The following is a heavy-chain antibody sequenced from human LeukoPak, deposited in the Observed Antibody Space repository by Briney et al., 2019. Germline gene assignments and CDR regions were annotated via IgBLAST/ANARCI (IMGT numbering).Heavy chain of an antibody. CDR3: ARCFGNNWFGRYDYYMDV. Sequence: PSETLSLTCSVSGGSISSGSYYWSWIRQPAGKGLEWIGRVHTSGSTNYNPSLKSRVTISVDTSKSQLSLKLSSVIAADTAVYYCARCFGNNWFGRYDYYMDVWGKGTTVTVSS. D-gene: IGHD1-1*01. CDR1: GGSISSGSYY. J-gene: IGHJ6*03. CDR2: VHTSGST. V-gene: IGHV4-61*02.